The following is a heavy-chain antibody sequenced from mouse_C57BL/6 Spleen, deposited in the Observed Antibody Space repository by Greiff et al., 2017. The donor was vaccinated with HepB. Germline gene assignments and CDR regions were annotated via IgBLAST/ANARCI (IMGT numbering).Heavy chain of an antibody. CDR1: GFTFSDYG. CDR3: AGGMDYSYYFDY. CDR2: ISSGSSTI. V-gene: IGHV5-17*01. D-gene: IGHD1-1*02. Sequence: EVQGVESGGGLVKPGGSLKLSCAASGFTFSDYGMHWVRQAPEKGLEWVAYISSGSSTIYYADTVKGRFTISRDNAKNTMFLQLTSLRSEDTAMYYCAGGMDYSYYFDYWGQGTTLTVSS. J-gene: IGHJ2*01.